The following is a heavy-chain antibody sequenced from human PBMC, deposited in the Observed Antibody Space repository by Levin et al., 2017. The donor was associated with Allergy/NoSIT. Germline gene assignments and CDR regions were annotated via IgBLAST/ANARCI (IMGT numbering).Heavy chain of an antibody. J-gene: IGHJ4*02. CDR3: TRAPEAVAGLFDY. CDR2: IRSKAYGGAT. V-gene: IGHV3-49*03. D-gene: IGHD6-19*01. Sequence: PGGSLRLSCTASEFTFGDYAMRWFRQAPGKGLEWVGCIRSKAYGGATEYAASVKGRVTISRDDYDSIAYLQMNSLKTEDTAVYYCTRAPEAVAGLFDYWGQGTLVTVAS. CDR1: EFTFGDYA.